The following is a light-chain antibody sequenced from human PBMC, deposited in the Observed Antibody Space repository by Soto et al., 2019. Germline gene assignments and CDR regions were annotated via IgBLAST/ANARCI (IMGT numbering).Light chain of an antibody. V-gene: IGLV6-57*01. CDR3: QSYDATNQV. J-gene: IGLJ3*02. CDR2: EDN. Sequence: NFMLTQPHSVSESPGKTVIISCTRSSGSIASNYVQWYQQRPGSSPTTVIYEDNQRPSGVPDRFSGSIDSSSNSASLTISGLETEDEADYFCQSYDATNQVFGGGTKAHRP. CDR1: SGSIASNY.